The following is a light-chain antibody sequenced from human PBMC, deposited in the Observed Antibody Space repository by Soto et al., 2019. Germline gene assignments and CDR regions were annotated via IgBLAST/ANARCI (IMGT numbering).Light chain of an antibody. V-gene: IGKV3-15*01. J-gene: IGKJ5*01. CDR2: YAS. CDR1: QSVRNN. Sequence: EITMTQSPATLSVSPGERATLSCRASQSVRNNLAWYQQKPGQAPRLLSFYASTRATGIPARFSGSGSGTEFTLTISSLQSEDFALYFCQQYKYWPPITFGQGTRLEIK. CDR3: QQYKYWPPIT.